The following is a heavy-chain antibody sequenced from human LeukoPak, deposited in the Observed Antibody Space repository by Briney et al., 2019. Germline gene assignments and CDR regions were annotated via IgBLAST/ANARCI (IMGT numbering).Heavy chain of an antibody. V-gene: IGHV4-59*08. CDR1: GGSMSSYY. CDR3: ARQDGYGYLDY. Sequence: PSETLSLTCTVSGGSMSSYYWSWIRQPPGKGLESIGYIYYSGSTNYNPSLKSRVTISVDTSKNQFSLKLSSVTAADTAVYYCARQDGYGYLDYWGQGTLVTVSS. D-gene: IGHD5-18*01. J-gene: IGHJ4*02. CDR2: IYYSGST.